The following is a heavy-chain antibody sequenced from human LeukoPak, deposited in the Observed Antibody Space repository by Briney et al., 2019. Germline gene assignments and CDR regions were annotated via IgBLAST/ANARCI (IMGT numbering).Heavy chain of an antibody. Sequence: SETLSLTCNVSGGSISSSGYYWAWIRQPPGKGLEWIGSVSYSGSTYYSPSLKSRVTISLDTSKNQFSLKLSSVTAADTAVYYCARDNVVDATSGIDYWGQGTLVTVSS. CDR2: VSYSGST. D-gene: IGHD2-15*01. CDR1: GGSISSSGYY. J-gene: IGHJ4*02. CDR3: ARDNVVDATSGIDY. V-gene: IGHV4-39*07.